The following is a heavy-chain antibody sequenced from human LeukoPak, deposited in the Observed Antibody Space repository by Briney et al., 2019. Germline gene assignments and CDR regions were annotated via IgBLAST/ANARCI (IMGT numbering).Heavy chain of an antibody. CDR2: IYYSGST. Sequence: SETLSLTCTVSAGSISLYNTYYWNWIRQSPGKGLEWIGYIYYSGSTSYNPSLKSRVTISVDTFRNQFSLKLTSVTAADTAIYYCAKSDYYGASDYWGQGTLVTVSS. J-gene: IGHJ4*02. CDR1: AGSISLYNTYY. CDR3: AKSDYYGASDY. V-gene: IGHV4-59*01. D-gene: IGHD3-10*01.